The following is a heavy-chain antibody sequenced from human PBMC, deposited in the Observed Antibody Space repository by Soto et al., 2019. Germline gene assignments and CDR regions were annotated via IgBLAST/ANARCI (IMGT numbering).Heavy chain of an antibody. V-gene: IGHV3-33*01. CDR2: IWYDGSNK. CDR3: ARQHRALSYFGMDV. CDR1: GFTFGSYG. Sequence: QLVESGGGVVQPGRSLRLSCGASGFTFGSYGMHWVRQAPGKGLEWVAVIWYDGSNKDYADSVKGQFTVSRDNSKNTLDLQMNSLRVEDTAVYYCARQHRALSYFGMDVWGLGTTVTVSS. J-gene: IGHJ6*02.